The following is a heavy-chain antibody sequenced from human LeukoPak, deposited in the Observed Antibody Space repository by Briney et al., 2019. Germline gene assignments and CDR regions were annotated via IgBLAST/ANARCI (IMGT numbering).Heavy chain of an antibody. CDR3: AREDGSGSYYYGMDV. D-gene: IGHD3-10*01. CDR1: GFTFSGYG. J-gene: IGHJ6*02. CDR2: IWYDGSNK. Sequence: PGRSLRLSCAASGFTFSGYGMHWVRQAPGKGLEWVAVIWYDGSNKYYADSVKGRFTISRDNSKNTLYLQMNSLRAEDTAVYYCAREDGSGSYYYGMDVWGQGTTVTVSS. V-gene: IGHV3-33*01.